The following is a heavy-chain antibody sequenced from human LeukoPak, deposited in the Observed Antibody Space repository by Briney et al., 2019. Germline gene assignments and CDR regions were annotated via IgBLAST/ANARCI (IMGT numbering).Heavy chain of an antibody. CDR1: GFTFSDYY. Sequence: GGSLRLSCAASGFTFSDYYMSWIRQAPGKGLEWVANIKQDGSEKYYVDSEKGQFTISRDNAKNSLYLQMNSLRAEDTAVYYCAELGITMIGGVWGKGTTVTISS. CDR3: AELGITMIGGV. J-gene: IGHJ6*04. V-gene: IGHV3-7*01. CDR2: IKQDGSEK. D-gene: IGHD3-10*02.